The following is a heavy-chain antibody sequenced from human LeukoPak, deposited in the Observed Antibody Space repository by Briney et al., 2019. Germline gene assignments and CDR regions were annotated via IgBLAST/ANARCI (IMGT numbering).Heavy chain of an antibody. Sequence: SETLSLTCTVSGGSISSYYWSWIRQPPGKGLEWIGYIYYSGSTNYNPSLKRRVTISVDTSKHRFSLKLSSVTAADTAVYYCARSFGRLLQIDYWGQRTLVTVSS. V-gene: IGHV4-59*01. CDR3: ARSFGRLLQIDY. CDR1: GGSISSYY. CDR2: IYYSGST. D-gene: IGHD3-22*01. J-gene: IGHJ4*02.